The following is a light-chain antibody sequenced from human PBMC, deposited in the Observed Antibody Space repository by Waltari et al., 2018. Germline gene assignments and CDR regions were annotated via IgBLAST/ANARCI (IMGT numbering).Light chain of an antibody. Sequence: DIVMTQSPDSLAVSLGERATIDCKSSQSILYSPDKRNYLNWLQQKPGQPPKLLIYWASIRESGVPDRFNGSGSGTHFTLTINNLQAEDVAVYYCQQYYTTPHTFGPGTQVDVK. CDR1: QSILYSPDKRNY. V-gene: IGKV4-1*01. J-gene: IGKJ3*01. CDR3: QQYYTTPHT. CDR2: WAS.